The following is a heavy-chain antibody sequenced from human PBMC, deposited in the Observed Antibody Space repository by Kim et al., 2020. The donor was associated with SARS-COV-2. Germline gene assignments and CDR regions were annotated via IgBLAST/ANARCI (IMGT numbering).Heavy chain of an antibody. CDR3: AAGNNLGS. Sequence: GSEKNYVDSVQGRFTIARDNAKISLFLQMDSLRAEDTAVYYCAAGNNLGSWGQGTLVTVSS. CDR2: GSEK. D-gene: IGHD7-27*01. V-gene: IGHV3-7*03. J-gene: IGHJ5*02.